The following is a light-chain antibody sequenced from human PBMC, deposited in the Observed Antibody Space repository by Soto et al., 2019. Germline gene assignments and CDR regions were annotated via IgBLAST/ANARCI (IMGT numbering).Light chain of an antibody. Sequence: QSVLTQPASVSGSPGQSITISCTGTSSDVGSHNLVSWYQQHPGQAPKLMIYEVTKRPLGVSTPFSASKAGNTASLTISGLQAEDGADYFCFSYGGSRAVFRGGTQLTVL. CDR2: EVT. CDR3: FSYGGSRAV. J-gene: IGLJ7*01. V-gene: IGLV2-23*02. CDR1: SSDVGSHNL.